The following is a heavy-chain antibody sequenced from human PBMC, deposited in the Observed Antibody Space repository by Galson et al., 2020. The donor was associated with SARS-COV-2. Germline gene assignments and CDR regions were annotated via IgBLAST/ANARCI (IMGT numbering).Heavy chain of an antibody. V-gene: IGHV4-31*03. CDR1: GDSVSSAGYY. Sequence: SQTLSLTCTVSGDSVSSAGYYWSWLRQHPGKGPEWIGYIQSSGSTYYNPSLKSRVTISADLSKTHFSLALRSVTAADTAVYYCARVSGAYDTEYWGQGILVIVSS. J-gene: IGHJ4*02. CDR2: IQSSGST. CDR3: ARVSGAYDTEY. D-gene: IGHD1-26*01.